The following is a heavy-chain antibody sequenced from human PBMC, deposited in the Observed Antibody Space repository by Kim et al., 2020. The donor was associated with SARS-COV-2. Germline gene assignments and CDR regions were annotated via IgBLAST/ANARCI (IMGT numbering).Heavy chain of an antibody. CDR2: ARNKADGSTR. CDR1: GFIFADHY. CDR3: VREGLRGASSGFD. J-gene: IGHJ4*01. Sequence: GGSLRLSCSASGFIFADHYINWVRQAPGKGLEWVGRARNKADGSTRQYAASVQDRITISRDDSKNSVHLQMNNPKIADTSVYYCVREGLRGASSGFD. V-gene: IGHV3-72*01. D-gene: IGHD3-10*01.